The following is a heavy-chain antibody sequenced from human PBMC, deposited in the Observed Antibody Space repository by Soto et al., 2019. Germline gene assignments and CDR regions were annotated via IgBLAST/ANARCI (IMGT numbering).Heavy chain of an antibody. CDR2: IKQDGSDK. CDR3: ARQTRAPES. Sequence: EVQLVESGGGLVQPGGSLRLSCAASGFTFSSYWMTWVRQAPGKGLECVANIKQDGSDKYYVDSVKGRFTISRDNAKNSLYLQMNSLRVVDTAVYYCARQTRAPESWGQGTLVTVSS. CDR1: GFTFSSYW. V-gene: IGHV3-7*03. D-gene: IGHD3-10*01. J-gene: IGHJ4*02.